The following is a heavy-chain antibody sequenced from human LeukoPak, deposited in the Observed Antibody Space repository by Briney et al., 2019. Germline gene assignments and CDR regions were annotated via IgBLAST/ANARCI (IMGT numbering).Heavy chain of an antibody. Sequence: GGSLRLSCAASGFTFTNYAMTWVRQAPGKGLEWVSSISRSSSYIFYADSVKGRFTISRDNTKNSLYLQINSLRAEDTAVYYCARDFSSGSYYGDYYFDYWGQGTLVTVSS. D-gene: IGHD1-26*01. J-gene: IGHJ4*02. CDR1: GFTFTNYA. CDR2: ISRSSSYI. V-gene: IGHV3-21*01. CDR3: ARDFSSGSYYGDYYFDY.